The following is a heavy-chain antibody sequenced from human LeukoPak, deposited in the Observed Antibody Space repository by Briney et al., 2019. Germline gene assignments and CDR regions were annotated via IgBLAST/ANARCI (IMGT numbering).Heavy chain of an antibody. J-gene: IGHJ3*02. V-gene: IGHV1-2*02. CDR2: ISPNSGGT. CDR1: GYTFTGYY. Sequence: GASVKVSCKASGYTFTGYYMHWVRQAPGQGLEWMGWISPNSGGTNYAQKFQGRVTMTRDTSISTAYMELSRLRSDDTAVYYCARFGSMGATTAFDIWGQGTMVTVSS. D-gene: IGHD1-26*01. CDR3: ARFGSMGATTAFDI.